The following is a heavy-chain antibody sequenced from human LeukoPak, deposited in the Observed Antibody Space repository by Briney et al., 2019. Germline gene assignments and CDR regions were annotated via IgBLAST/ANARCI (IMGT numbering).Heavy chain of an antibody. D-gene: IGHD5-18*01. Sequence: SETLSLTCAVSGGSFSGYYWSWIRQPPGKGLEWIGEINHSGSTNYNPSLKSRVTISVDTSKNQSSLKLSSVTAADTAVYYCARGPGGYSYGYWNWGQGTLVTVSS. CDR2: INHSGST. J-gene: IGHJ4*02. CDR1: GGSFSGYY. CDR3: ARGPGGYSYGYWN. V-gene: IGHV4-34*01.